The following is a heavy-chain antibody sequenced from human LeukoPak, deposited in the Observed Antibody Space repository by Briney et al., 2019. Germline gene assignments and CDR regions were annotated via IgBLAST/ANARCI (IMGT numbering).Heavy chain of an antibody. D-gene: IGHD2-15*01. CDR2: ISSSGSTI. J-gene: IGHJ4*02. Sequence: GGSLRLSCAASGFTFSSYEMNWVRQAPGKGLEWVSYISSSGSTIYYADSVKGRFTISRDNAKNSLYLQMNSLRAEDTAVYYCASCQVVAATVPWGQGTLVTVSS. CDR3: ASCQVVAATVP. V-gene: IGHV3-48*03. CDR1: GFTFSSYE.